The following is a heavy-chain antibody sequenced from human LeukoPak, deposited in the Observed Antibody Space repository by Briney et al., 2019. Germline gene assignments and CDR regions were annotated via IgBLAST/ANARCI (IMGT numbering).Heavy chain of an antibody. D-gene: IGHD3-3*01. V-gene: IGHV2-70*01. CDR2: IDWDDDE. CDR3: ARIRMEWLLDYYYYGMDV. Sequence: SGPTLVKPTQTLTLTCTFSGFSLSTSGMCVSWIRQPPGKALEWLALIDWDDDEYYSTSLKTRLTISKDTSKNQVVLTMTNMDPVDTATYYCARIRMEWLLDYYYYGMDVWGQGTTVTVSS. J-gene: IGHJ6*02. CDR1: GFSLSTSGMC.